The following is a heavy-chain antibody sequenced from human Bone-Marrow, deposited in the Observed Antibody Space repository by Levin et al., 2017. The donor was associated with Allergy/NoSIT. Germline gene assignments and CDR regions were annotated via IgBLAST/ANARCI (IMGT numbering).Heavy chain of an antibody. CDR3: ARSPMSYNYDAYWYFDL. Sequence: ESLKISCSVSGDSISNYYWSWIRQPPGAGLEWIGYIYFTGDTNHNPSLKNRLTISVDTSNNQLSLKMRSVTAADTAVYFCARSPMSYNYDAYWYFDLWGRGTLVTVSS. CDR2: IYFTGDT. D-gene: IGHD3-16*01. CDR1: GDSISNYY. J-gene: IGHJ2*01. V-gene: IGHV4-59*08.